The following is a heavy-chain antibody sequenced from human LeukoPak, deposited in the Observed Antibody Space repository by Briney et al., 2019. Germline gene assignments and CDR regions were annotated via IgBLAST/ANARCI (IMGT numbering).Heavy chain of an antibody. D-gene: IGHD1-7*01. CDR3: ARGFKARIRTGTALDY. CDR2: ISSSSSYI. J-gene: IGHJ4*02. CDR1: GFTFSSYS. Sequence: PGGSLRLSCAASGFTFSSYSMNWVRQAPGKGLEWVSSISSSSSYIYYADSVKGRFTISRDNAKNSLYLQMNSLRAEDTAVYYCARGFKARIRTGTALDYWGQGTLVTVSS. V-gene: IGHV3-21*01.